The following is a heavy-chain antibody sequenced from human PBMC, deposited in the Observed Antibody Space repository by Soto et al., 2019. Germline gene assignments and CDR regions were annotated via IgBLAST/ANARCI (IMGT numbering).Heavy chain of an antibody. D-gene: IGHD3-10*01. Sequence: PSETLSLTCTVSGGSISSYYWSWIRQPPGKGLEWIGYISYSGSTNYNSSLKSRVTISVDTSKNQFSLKLSSVTAADTAVYYCARGPPIRITMVRGVTRWFDPWGQGTLVTVSS. CDR1: GGSISSYY. CDR3: ARGPPIRITMVRGVTRWFDP. CDR2: ISYSGST. J-gene: IGHJ5*02. V-gene: IGHV4-59*01.